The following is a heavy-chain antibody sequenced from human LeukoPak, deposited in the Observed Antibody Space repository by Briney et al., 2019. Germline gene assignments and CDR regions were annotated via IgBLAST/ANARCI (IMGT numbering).Heavy chain of an antibody. CDR2: ITSSGSYI. J-gene: IGHJ3*02. CDR3: ARKTFYSSGWYGAFDI. Sequence: GGSLRLSCAASGFTFSNYSMNWVRQAPGKGLEWVSSITSSGSYIYFADSVKGRFTISRDNSKSTLYLQMNSLRAEDTALYYCARKTFYSSGWYGAFDIWGQGTLVTVSS. D-gene: IGHD6-19*01. V-gene: IGHV3-21*01. CDR1: GFTFSNYS.